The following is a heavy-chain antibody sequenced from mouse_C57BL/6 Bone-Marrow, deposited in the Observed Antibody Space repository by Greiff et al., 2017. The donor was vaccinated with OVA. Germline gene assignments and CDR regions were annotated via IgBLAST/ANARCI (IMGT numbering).Heavy chain of an antibody. Sequence: EVKLVESGGGLVKPGGSLKLSCAASGFTFSDYGMHWVRQAPEKGLEWVAYISSGSSTIYYADTVKGRFTISRDNAKNTLFLQMTSLRTEDTAVDYCAGRDGSAWLAYWGQGTLVTVSA. CDR2: ISSGSSTI. J-gene: IGHJ3*01. D-gene: IGHD1-1*01. V-gene: IGHV5-17*01. CDR3: AGRDGSAWLAY. CDR1: GFTFSDYG.